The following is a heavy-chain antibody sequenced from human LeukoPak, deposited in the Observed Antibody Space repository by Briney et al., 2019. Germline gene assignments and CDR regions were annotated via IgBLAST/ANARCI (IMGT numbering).Heavy chain of an antibody. CDR2: IYYSGST. CDR3: AREVHYYGSGRVDY. CDR1: GGSISSGDYY. Sequence: SETLSLTCTVSGGSISSGDYYWSWIRQPPGKGLEWIGYIYYSGSTYYNPSLKSRVTISVDTSKNQFSLKLSSVTAADTAVYYCAREVHYYGSGRVDYWGQGTLVTVSS. V-gene: IGHV4-30-4*01. D-gene: IGHD3-10*01. J-gene: IGHJ4*02.